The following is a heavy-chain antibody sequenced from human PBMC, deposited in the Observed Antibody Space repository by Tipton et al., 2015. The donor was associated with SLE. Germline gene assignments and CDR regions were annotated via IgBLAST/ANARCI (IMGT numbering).Heavy chain of an antibody. CDR3: ARGFGQLFWRKPRAFDI. Sequence: TLSLTCTVSGGSISSYYWSWIRQPPGKGLEWIGYIYYSGSTNYNPSLKSRVTRSVDTSKNQFSLKLSSVNAADTAVYYCARGFGQLFWRKPRAFDIWGQGTMVTVSS. J-gene: IGHJ3*02. D-gene: IGHD3-10*01. CDR1: GGSISSYY. V-gene: IGHV4-59*12. CDR2: IYYSGST.